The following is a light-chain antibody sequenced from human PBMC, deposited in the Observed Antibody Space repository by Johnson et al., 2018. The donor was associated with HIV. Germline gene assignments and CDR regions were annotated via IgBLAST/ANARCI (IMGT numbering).Light chain of an antibody. CDR1: SSNVGNNY. CDR2: ENN. J-gene: IGLJ1*01. Sequence: HSVLTQPPSVSAAPGQKVTISCSGSSSNVGNNYVSWYQCLPGTAPKLLIFENNKRPSGIPDRFSGSKSGTSATLGITGLQTGDEADYYCGTWDTSLSPGGVFGSGTKVTVL. CDR3: GTWDTSLSPGGV. V-gene: IGLV1-51*02.